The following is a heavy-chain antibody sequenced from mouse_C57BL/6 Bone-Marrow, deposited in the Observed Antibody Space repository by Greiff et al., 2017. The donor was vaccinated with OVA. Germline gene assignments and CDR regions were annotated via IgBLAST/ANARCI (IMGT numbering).Heavy chain of an antibody. CDR2: INYDGSST. CDR1: GFTFSDYY. J-gene: IGHJ1*03. Sequence: EVKVEESEGGLVQPGSSMKLSCTASGFTFSDYYMAWVRQVPEKGLEWVANINYDGSSTYYLDSLKSRFIISRDNAKNILYLQMSSLKSEDTATYYCARDPVYYYGSSAWYFDVWGTGTTVTVSS. D-gene: IGHD1-1*01. V-gene: IGHV5-16*01. CDR3: ARDPVYYYGSSAWYFDV.